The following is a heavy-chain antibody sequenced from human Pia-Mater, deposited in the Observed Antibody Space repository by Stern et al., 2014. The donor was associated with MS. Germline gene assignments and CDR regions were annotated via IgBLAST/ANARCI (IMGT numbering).Heavy chain of an antibody. Sequence: QVQLQESGPGLVKPSETLSLTCTVSGGSIRTNTSYWAWIRQPPGKGLEWIGSLYYSGRPYSNASLKSRVPISVDPSRNQLSLKLNLGTAADTAVYYCEGVSQPRSGVRFDFWGQGTLVTVSS. D-gene: IGHD6-25*01. CDR3: EGVSQPRSGVRFDF. CDR1: GGSIRTNTSY. J-gene: IGHJ4*02. V-gene: IGHV4-39*01. CDR2: LYYSGRP.